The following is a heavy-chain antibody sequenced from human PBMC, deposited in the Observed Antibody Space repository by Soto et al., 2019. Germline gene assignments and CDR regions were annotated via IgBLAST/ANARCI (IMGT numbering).Heavy chain of an antibody. CDR3: AGRSGSSDY. CDR2: ISYDEIDK. V-gene: IGHV3-30*04. Sequence: PGGSLRLPCAASGFTFSNYTMHWVRQAPGKGLEWVALISYDEIDKYFADAVKGRFTISRDNSKNTLYLQMDSLRAEDTAVYYCAGRSGSSDYWGRGTLVTVSS. CDR1: GFTFSNYT. J-gene: IGHJ4*02. D-gene: IGHD3-10*01.